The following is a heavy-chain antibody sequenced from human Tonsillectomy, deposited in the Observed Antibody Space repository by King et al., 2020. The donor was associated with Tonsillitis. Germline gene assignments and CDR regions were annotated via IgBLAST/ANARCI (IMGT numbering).Heavy chain of an antibody. V-gene: IGHV3-9*01. D-gene: IGHD2-2*02. Sequence: VQLVESGGGLVQPGRYLRLSCAASGFTFDDYAMHLVRQAPGKGLEWVSGFKLDRGHIDYADSVKGRFTISRDNAKKSLYLQMNSLRPEDTALYYCSKDIAPQYCSSISCYTENWFDPWGQGTLVTVSS. J-gene: IGHJ5*02. CDR2: FKLDRGHI. CDR1: GFTFDDYA. CDR3: SKDIAPQYCSSISCYTENWFDP.